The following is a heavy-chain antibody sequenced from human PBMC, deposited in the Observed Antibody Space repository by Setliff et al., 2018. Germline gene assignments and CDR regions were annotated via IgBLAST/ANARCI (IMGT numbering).Heavy chain of an antibody. D-gene: IGHD3-16*01. V-gene: IGHV1-18*04. Sequence: ASVKVSCKSSGYIFSNYGITWVRQAPGQRPEWMGWISSYSGQTKYNEKMQDRVTMTRDTYATTAYMELRRLTLDDTAVYYCAKDGPRGTYRQHWGQGTQVTVSS. CDR1: GYIFSNYG. J-gene: IGHJ4*01. CDR3: AKDGPRGTYRQH. CDR2: ISSYSGQT.